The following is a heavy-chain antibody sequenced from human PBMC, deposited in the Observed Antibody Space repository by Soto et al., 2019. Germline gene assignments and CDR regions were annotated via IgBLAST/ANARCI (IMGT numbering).Heavy chain of an antibody. D-gene: IGHD3-22*01. CDR3: ANLYYYYYSSGPQDVFEI. CDR2: ISWNSGSI. CDR1: GFTFDDYA. J-gene: IGHJ3*02. Sequence: ALRLSCAASGFTFDDYAMHWVRQAPGKGLEWVSGISWNSGSIGYADSVKGRFTISRGNAKNSLYLQMNSLRAEDTAFYYCANLYYYYYSSGPQDVFEICGQGTMVTVSS. V-gene: IGHV3-9*01.